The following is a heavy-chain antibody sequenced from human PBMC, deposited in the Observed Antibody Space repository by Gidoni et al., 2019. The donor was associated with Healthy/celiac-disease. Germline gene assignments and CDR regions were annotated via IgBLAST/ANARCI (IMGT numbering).Heavy chain of an antibody. J-gene: IGHJ4*02. V-gene: IGHV1-69*04. CDR3: AGDRLTTVTKGGRFDY. D-gene: IGHD4-17*01. CDR1: GGTFSSYA. Sequence: QVQLVQSGAEVKKPGSSVKVSCKASGGTFSSYAISWVRQAPGQGLEWMGRIIPILGIANYAQKFKGRVTITADKSTSTAYMELSSLRSEDTAVYYCAGDRLTTVTKGGRFDYWGQGTLVTVSS. CDR2: IIPILGIA.